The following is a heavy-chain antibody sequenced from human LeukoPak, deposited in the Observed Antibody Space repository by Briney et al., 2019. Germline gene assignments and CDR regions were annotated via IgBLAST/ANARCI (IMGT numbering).Heavy chain of an antibody. J-gene: IGHJ4*02. D-gene: IGHD3/OR15-3a*01. CDR3: ARDRTGGRVPSDY. CDR2: IKQDGSET. CDR1: GFTFSSYW. Sequence: GGSLRLSCAASGFTFSSYWMSWVRQAPGKGLEWVANIKQDGSETYYVDSVKGRFTISRDNAKNSLYLQMNSLRAEDTAVYYCARDRTGGRVPSDYWGQGTLVTVSS. V-gene: IGHV3-7*01.